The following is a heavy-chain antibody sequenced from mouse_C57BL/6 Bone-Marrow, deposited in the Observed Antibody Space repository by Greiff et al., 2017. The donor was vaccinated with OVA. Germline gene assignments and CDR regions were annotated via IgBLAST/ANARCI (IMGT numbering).Heavy chain of an antibody. CDR1: GYTFTSYW. V-gene: IGHV1-64*01. CDR3: ARWSGTGAMDY. D-gene: IGHD4-1*01. J-gene: IGHJ4*01. CDR2: IHPNSGST. Sequence: VQLQQPGAELVKPGASVKLSCKASGYTFTSYWMHWVKQRPGQGLEWIGMIHPNSGSTNYNEKFKSKATLTVDKSSSTAYMQLSSLTSEDSAVYYCARWSGTGAMDYWGQGTSVTVSS.